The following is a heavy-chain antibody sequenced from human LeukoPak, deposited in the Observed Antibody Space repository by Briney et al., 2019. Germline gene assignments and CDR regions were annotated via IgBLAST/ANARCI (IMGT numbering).Heavy chain of an antibody. J-gene: IGHJ5*01. D-gene: IGHD2-2*01. Sequence: KPSETLSLTCTVSGGSISTYYWSWIRQPPGKGLEWVGSINYSGSSNYNPSLKSRVTISVDTSKNQFSLKVKSVTAADTAVYFCVRHKVVGSLPAAISGFDSWGQGTLVTVSS. CDR3: VRHKVVGSLPAAISGFDS. CDR1: GGSISTYY. V-gene: IGHV4-59*08. CDR2: INYSGSS.